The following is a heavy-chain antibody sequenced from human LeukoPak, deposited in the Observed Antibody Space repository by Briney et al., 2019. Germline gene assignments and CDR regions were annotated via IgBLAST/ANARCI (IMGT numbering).Heavy chain of an antibody. CDR3: ARDGTRTGTTEEPFDP. D-gene: IGHD1-1*01. V-gene: IGHV3-30-3*01. CDR2: ISYDGSNK. Sequence: GGSLRLSCAASGFTLSSYALHWVRPAPGKGPGWVAVISYDGSNKYYADSVKGRFTIPRDNSKNTLYLKMNSLRAEDTAVYYCARDGTRTGTTEEPFDPWGQGTLVTVSS. CDR1: GFTLSSYA. J-gene: IGHJ5*02.